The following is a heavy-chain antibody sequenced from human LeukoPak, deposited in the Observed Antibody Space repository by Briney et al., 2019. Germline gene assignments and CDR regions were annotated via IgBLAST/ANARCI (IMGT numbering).Heavy chain of an antibody. D-gene: IGHD5-12*01. J-gene: IGHJ4*02. V-gene: IGHV3-23*01. Sequence: PGGSLRLSCAASGFTFSTYAMSWVRQAPGKVLEWVSAISYTSGATFYADSVKGQFTISRDNSKNTLYLQMDSLRVEDTAIYYCAKDKFYSGYDWGFFDYWGQGTLVTVSS. CDR1: GFTFSTYA. CDR3: AKDKFYSGYDWGFFDY. CDR2: ISYTSGAT.